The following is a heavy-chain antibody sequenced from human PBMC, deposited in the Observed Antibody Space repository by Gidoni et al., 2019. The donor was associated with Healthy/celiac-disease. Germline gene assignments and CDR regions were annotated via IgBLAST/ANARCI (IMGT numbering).Heavy chain of an antibody. J-gene: IGHJ6*02. CDR1: GFTFSSYS. CDR2: ISSSSSYI. D-gene: IGHD2-15*01. V-gene: IGHV3-21*01. Sequence: EVQLVESGGGLVKPGGSLRLSCAASGFTFSSYSMNWVRQAPGKGLEWVSSISSSSSYIYYADSVKGRFTISRDNAKNSLYLQMNSLRAEDTAVYYCARDRVGGGSFPLSNYYYYGMDVWGQGTTVTVSS. CDR3: ARDRVGGGSFPLSNYYYYGMDV.